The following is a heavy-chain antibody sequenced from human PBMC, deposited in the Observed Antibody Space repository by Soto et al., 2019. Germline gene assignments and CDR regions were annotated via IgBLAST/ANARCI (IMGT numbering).Heavy chain of an antibody. J-gene: IGHJ1*01. CDR3: ASGIVVVTATFFQH. CDR1: GFTFSSYA. V-gene: IGHV3-64*01. D-gene: IGHD2-21*02. Sequence: EVQLVESGGGLVQPGGSLRLSCAASGFTFSSYAMHWVRQAPGKGLEYVSAISSNGGSTHYANSVKGRFTISRDNSRNTLYLQMGSLRAEDMAVSYCASGIVVVTATFFQHWGQGTLVTVSS. CDR2: ISSNGGST.